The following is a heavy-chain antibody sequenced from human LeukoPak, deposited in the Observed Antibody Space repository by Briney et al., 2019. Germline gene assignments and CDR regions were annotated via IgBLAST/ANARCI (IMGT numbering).Heavy chain of an antibody. V-gene: IGHV4-38-2*02. D-gene: IGHD6-19*01. CDR3: ARDLIAVAGPEADY. Sequence: PSETLSLTCTVSGYSISSGYYWGWIRQPPGKGLEWIGSIYHSGSTYYNPSLKSRVTISVDTSKNQFSLKLSSVTAADTAVYYCARDLIAVAGPEADYWGQGTLVTVSS. CDR1: GYSISSGYY. CDR2: IYHSGST. J-gene: IGHJ4*02.